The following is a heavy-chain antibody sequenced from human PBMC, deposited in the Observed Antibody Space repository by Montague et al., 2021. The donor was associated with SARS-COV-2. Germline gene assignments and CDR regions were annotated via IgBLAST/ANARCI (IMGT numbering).Heavy chain of an antibody. CDR1: GASRSTKNYY. V-gene: IGHV4-39*01. CDR2: ISYSATS. CDR3: ARLGITLGGVIVIRYYFNF. D-gene: IGHD3-16*02. J-gene: IGHJ4*02. Sequence: SETLSLTCTFSGASRSTKNYYWGWIRQPPGKGLEWIGSISYSATSYSNPSLKSRVTMSVDTSRNQLSLNLSSVTVADTSVYYCARLGITLGGVIVIRYYFNFWGQGTLVTVSS.